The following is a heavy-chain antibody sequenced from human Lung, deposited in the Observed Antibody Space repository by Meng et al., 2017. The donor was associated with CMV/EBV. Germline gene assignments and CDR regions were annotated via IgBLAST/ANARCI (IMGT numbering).Heavy chain of an antibody. D-gene: IGHD6-19*01. Sequence: GESLRLSCAASGFRSSDYYMTWIRQAPGKALEWVSYISSSYAVDYADSLKGRFTISRDKAKNSMYLQMNSLRAEDTAIYYCARVLLDVRGWYYQGMDVWGQGTTVTVSS. CDR3: ARVLLDVRGWYYQGMDV. CDR1: GFRSSDYY. V-gene: IGHV3-69-1*01. CDR2: ISSSYAV. J-gene: IGHJ6*02.